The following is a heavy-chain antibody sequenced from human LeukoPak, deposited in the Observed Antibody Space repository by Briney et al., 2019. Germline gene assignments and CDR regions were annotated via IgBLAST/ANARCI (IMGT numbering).Heavy chain of an antibody. V-gene: IGHV3-7*01. CDR1: GFSFGDSF. D-gene: IGHD6-13*01. CDR3: AREWQGGIAAAGTRIEGDY. Sequence: PGGSLRLSCTTSGFSFGDSFIIWFRQAPGKGLEWVANIKQDGSEKNYVDSVKGRFTISRDNAENSLFLQMNSLRVEDTAVYYCAREWQGGIAAAGTRIEGDYWGQGTLVAVSS. CDR2: IKQDGSEK. J-gene: IGHJ4*02.